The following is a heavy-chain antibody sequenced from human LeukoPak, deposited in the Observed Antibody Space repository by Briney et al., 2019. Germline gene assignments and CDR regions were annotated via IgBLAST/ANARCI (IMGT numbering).Heavy chain of an antibody. J-gene: IGHJ4*02. CDR2: IKQDGSEK. D-gene: IGHD3-10*01. CDR3: ARPRMPRGGGFAY. CDR1: GFTFSSYW. V-gene: IGHV3-7*01. Sequence: GGSLRLSCAASGFTFSSYWMSWVRQAPGKGLEWVANIKQDGSEKNYVDSVKGRFAISRDNAKNSLYLQMNSLRAEDTAVYYCARPRMPRGGGFAYWGQGTLVTVSS.